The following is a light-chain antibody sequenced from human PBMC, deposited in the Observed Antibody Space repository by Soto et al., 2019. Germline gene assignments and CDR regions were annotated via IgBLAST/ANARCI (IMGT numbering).Light chain of an antibody. J-gene: IGKJ1*01. V-gene: IGKV3-15*01. Sequence: EIVLTQSPGTLSVSPGERATLSCRASQSVSSKLAWYQQKPGQAPRLLFYGASTGATGIPARFSGSGSETEFTLSISSLQSEDFEVYYCQQYNNWPGTFGQGTKLEIK. CDR3: QQYNNWPGT. CDR1: QSVSSK. CDR2: GAS.